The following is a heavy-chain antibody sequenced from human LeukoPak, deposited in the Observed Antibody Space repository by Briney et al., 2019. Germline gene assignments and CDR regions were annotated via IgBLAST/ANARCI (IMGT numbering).Heavy chain of an antibody. V-gene: IGHV3-9*03. D-gene: IGHD6-19*01. CDR3: AKDSSSGWSYDLDY. Sequence: GGSLRLSCAASGFTFDDYAMHWVRQAPGKGLEWVSGISWNSGSIGYADSVKGRFTISRDNAKNSLYLQMNSLRAEDMALYYCAKDSSSGWSYDLDYWGQGTLVTVSS. CDR1: GFTFDDYA. J-gene: IGHJ4*02. CDR2: ISWNSGSI.